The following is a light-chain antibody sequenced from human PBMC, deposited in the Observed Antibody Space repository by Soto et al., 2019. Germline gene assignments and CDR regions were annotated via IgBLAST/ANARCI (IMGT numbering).Light chain of an antibody. CDR2: DAS. CDR1: QSAISN. Sequence: EIVMTQSPATVSVSPGERVTLSCRASQSAISNLAWYQQKPGQTPRLLIYDASTRATGIPARFSGSGSGTDFTLTISCLQSEDFATYYCQQYYSYPLTFGGGTKVDIK. V-gene: IGKV3-15*01. J-gene: IGKJ4*01. CDR3: QQYYSYPLT.